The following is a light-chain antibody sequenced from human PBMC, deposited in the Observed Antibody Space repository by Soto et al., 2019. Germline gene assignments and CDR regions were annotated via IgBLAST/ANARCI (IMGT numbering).Light chain of an antibody. CDR2: LNSDGSH. J-gene: IGLJ3*02. V-gene: IGLV4-69*02. CDR3: QTWSSGTGWV. CDR1: SGLSSHA. Sequence: QLVLTQSPSASASLGDSVKLTCTLTSGLSSHAIAWHQQRPERGPRYLMKLNSDGSHIKGDGIPDRFSGSSSGAARYLTISSLQSEDEADYYCQTWSSGTGWVFGGGTKLTVL.